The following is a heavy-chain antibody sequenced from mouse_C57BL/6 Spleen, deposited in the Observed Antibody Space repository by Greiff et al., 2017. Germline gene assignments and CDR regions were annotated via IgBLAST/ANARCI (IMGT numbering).Heavy chain of an antibody. J-gene: IGHJ4*01. CDR3: ARERAEVATNAMDY. CDR1: GFTFSSYA. CDR2: ISDGGSYT. Sequence: SLKLSCSSSGFTFSSYAMSWVRQTPEKRLEWVATISDGGSYTYYPDNVKGRFTISRDNAKNNLYLQMSHLKPEDTAMYYCARERAEVATNAMDYWGQGTSVTVSS. V-gene: IGHV5-4*01. D-gene: IGHD1-1*01.